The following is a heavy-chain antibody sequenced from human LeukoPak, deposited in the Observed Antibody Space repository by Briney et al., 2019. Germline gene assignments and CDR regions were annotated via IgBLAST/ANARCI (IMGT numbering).Heavy chain of an antibody. CDR2: ISGSSSYI. CDR3: ARDTSLDY. CDR1: GFTFSTYT. J-gene: IGHJ4*02. D-gene: IGHD1-26*01. V-gene: IGHV3-21*01. Sequence: SGGSLRLSCAASGFTFSTYTMNWVRQAPGKGLEWVSSISGSSSYIYYADSVKGRFTISRDNAKNSLYLQMNSLRAEDTAVYYCARDTSLDYWGQGTLVTVSS.